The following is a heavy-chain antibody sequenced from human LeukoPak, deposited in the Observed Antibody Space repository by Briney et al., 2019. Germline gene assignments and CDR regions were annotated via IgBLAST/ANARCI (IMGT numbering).Heavy chain of an antibody. CDR1: GFTFSSYW. V-gene: IGHV3-74*01. D-gene: IGHD5-18*01. CDR2: INSDGRST. Sequence: TEGSLRLSCAASGFTFSSYWMHWVRQAPGKGLVWVSRINSDGRSTSYADSVKGRFTISRDNAKNTLYLQMNSLRAEDTAAYYCARVDTAMGWAFDIWGQGTMVTVSS. CDR3: ARVDTAMGWAFDI. J-gene: IGHJ3*02.